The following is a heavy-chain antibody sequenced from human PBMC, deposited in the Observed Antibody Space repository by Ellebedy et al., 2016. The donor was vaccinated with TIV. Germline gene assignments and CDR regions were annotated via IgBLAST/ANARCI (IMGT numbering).Heavy chain of an antibody. CDR3: ARVQQLIDNWFDP. CDR1: GGSISSSSYY. CDR2: IYYSGST. D-gene: IGHD6-13*01. J-gene: IGHJ5*02. Sequence: SETLSLXCTVSGGSISSSSYYWSWIRQPPGKGLEWIGYIYYSGSTNYNPSLKSRVTISVDTSKNQFSLKLSSVTAADTAVYYCARVQQLIDNWFDPWGQGTLVTVSS. V-gene: IGHV4-61*01.